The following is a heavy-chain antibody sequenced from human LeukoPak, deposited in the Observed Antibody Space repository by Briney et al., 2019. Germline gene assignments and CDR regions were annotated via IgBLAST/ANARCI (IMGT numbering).Heavy chain of an antibody. V-gene: IGHV1-46*01. J-gene: IGHJ4*02. CDR3: ARLYGAGTTDC. D-gene: IGHD3-10*01. Sequence: GASVKVSCKASGYTFTSSWVHWVRQASGPGLEWMGIINPSDGSTIYAQNFQGRVTMTRDTSTSTVYMELSSLRSDDTAVYYCARLYGAGTTDCWGRGTLVTVSS. CDR1: GYTFTSSW. CDR2: INPSDGST.